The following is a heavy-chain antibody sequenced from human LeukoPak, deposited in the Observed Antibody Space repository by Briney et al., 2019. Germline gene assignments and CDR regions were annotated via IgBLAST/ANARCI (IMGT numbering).Heavy chain of an antibody. CDR1: GFTFSNYD. J-gene: IGHJ4*02. Sequence: PGDSLRLSCAASGFTFSNYDMHWVRQAPGKGLEWVAYIRYDGSNTYYADSVKGRFTISRDNSKNTLYLQMNSLRAGDTAIYYCAKQRGCFDLVSTIFDYWGQGTLVTVSS. CDR2: IRYDGSNT. CDR3: AKQRGCFDLVSTIFDY. V-gene: IGHV3-30*02. D-gene: IGHD5/OR15-5a*01.